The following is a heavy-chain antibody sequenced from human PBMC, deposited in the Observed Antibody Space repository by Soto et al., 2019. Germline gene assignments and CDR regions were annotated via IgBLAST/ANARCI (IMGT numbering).Heavy chain of an antibody. CDR2: INHSGST. CDR1: GGSFSGYY. Sequence: SETLSLTCAVYGGSFSGYYWSWIRQPPGKGPEWIGEINHSGSTNYNPSLKSRVTISVDTSKNQFSLKLSSVTAADTAVYYCARHAMVRGVLGYYYYGMDVWGQGTTVTAP. V-gene: IGHV4-34*01. CDR3: ARHAMVRGVLGYYYYGMDV. D-gene: IGHD3-10*01. J-gene: IGHJ6*02.